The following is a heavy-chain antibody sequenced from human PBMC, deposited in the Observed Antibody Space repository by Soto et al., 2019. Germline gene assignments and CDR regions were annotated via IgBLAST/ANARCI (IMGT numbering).Heavy chain of an antibody. CDR3: AVYVGEIFGVVTHYYYYYGMDV. Sequence: ASVKVSCKASGYTFTSYYMHWVRQAPGQGLEWMGIINPSGGSTSYAQKFQGRVTMTRDTSTSTVYMELSSLRSEDTAVYYCAVYVGEIFGVVTHYYYYYGMDVWGQGTTVTVSS. CDR2: INPSGGST. D-gene: IGHD3-3*01. CDR1: GYTFTSYY. J-gene: IGHJ6*02. V-gene: IGHV1-46*01.